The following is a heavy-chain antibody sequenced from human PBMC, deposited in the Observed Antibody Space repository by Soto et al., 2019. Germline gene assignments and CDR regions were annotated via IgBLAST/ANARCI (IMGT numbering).Heavy chain of an antibody. J-gene: IGHJ3*02. CDR1: GYTLTELS. D-gene: IGHD6-6*01. Sequence: ASVKVSCKVSGYTLTELSMHWVRQAPGKGLEWMGGFDPEDGETIYAQKFQGRVTMTRNTSISTAYMELSSLRSEDTAVYYCARGPRWVPAAKYSSSSDIAFDIWGQGTMVTVSS. CDR2: FDPEDGET. CDR3: ARGPRWVPAAKYSSSSDIAFDI. V-gene: IGHV1-24*01.